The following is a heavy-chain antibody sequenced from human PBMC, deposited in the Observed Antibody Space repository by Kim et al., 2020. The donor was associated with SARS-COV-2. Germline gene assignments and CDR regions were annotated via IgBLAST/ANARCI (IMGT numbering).Heavy chain of an antibody. CDR2: YDGSNK. CDR3: ARDPDY. J-gene: IGHJ4*02. V-gene: IGHV3-30*01. Sequence: YDGSNKYYVDSVKGRFTISRDNSKNTLYLQMNSLRAEDTAVYYCARDPDYWGQGTLVTVSS.